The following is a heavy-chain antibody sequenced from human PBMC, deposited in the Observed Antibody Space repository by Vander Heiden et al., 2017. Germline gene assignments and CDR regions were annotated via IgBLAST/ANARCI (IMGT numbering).Heavy chain of an antibody. V-gene: IGHV1-69*06. CDR2: IIPIFGTA. Sequence: KKPGSSVKVSCKASGGTFSSYAISWVRQAPGQGLEWMGGIIPIFGTANYAQKFQGRVTSTADKSTSTAYMELSSLRSEDTAVYYCASGSRPKPRGAFDIWGQGTMVTVSS. CDR1: GGTFSSYA. CDR3: ASGSRPKPRGAFDI. J-gene: IGHJ3*02. D-gene: IGHD6-13*01.